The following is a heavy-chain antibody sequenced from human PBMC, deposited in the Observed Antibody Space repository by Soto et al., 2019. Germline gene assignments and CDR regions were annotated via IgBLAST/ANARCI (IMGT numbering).Heavy chain of an antibody. CDR3: ARGRWQWLVDY. Sequence: QVQLMESGGGVVQPRRSLRLSCAASGFTFSSYGMHWVRQAPGKGLEWVAVIWYDGSNKYYADSVKGRFTISRDNSKNTLYLQMNSLRAEDTAVYYCARGRWQWLVDYWGQGTLVTVSS. CDR1: GFTFSSYG. V-gene: IGHV3-33*01. J-gene: IGHJ4*02. CDR2: IWYDGSNK. D-gene: IGHD6-19*01.